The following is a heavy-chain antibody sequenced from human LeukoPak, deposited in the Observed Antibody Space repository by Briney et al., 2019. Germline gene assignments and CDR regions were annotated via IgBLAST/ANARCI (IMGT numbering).Heavy chain of an antibody. Sequence: SETLPLTCAVYGGSFSAYYWTWIRQPPGKGLEWIGEINHSGSSNYNSSLRSRVTISVDTSYKQFSLRLSSVTAADTAVYYCAPRGDIEHSYVYGKWLDPWGQGTRVTVSS. D-gene: IGHD5-18*01. V-gene: IGHV4-34*01. CDR1: GGSFSAYY. J-gene: IGHJ5*02. CDR2: INHSGSS. CDR3: APRGDIEHSYVYGKWLDP.